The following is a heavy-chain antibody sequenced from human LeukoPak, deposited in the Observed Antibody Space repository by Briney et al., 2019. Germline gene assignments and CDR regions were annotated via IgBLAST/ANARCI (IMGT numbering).Heavy chain of an antibody. D-gene: IGHD3-22*01. CDR1: GGSANKGPHY. V-gene: IGHV4-39*01. CDR2: ILYSGNT. CDR3: ARREGSYFDKSGYTFEY. J-gene: IGHJ4*02. Sequence: SETLSLTCTVSGGSANKGPHYWGWIRQPPGKGLEWIGSILYSGNTYYNASLKSRVTISVDTSKNQFSLRLSSVTAADRAVYYCARREGSYFDKSGYTFEYWGQGIVVTVSS.